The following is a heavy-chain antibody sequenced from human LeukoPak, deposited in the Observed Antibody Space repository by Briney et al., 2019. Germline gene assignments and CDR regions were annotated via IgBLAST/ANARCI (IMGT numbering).Heavy chain of an antibody. Sequence: GSLRLSCAASGFTLSSYAMSWVRQPPGKGLEWIGSIYYSGSTYYNPSLKSRVTISVDTSKNQFSLKLSSVTAADTAVYYCARSLYSSSWSVGYWGQGTLVTVSS. D-gene: IGHD6-13*01. V-gene: IGHV4-39*01. CDR3: ARSLYSSSWSVGY. CDR2: IYYSGST. J-gene: IGHJ4*02. CDR1: GFTLSSYA.